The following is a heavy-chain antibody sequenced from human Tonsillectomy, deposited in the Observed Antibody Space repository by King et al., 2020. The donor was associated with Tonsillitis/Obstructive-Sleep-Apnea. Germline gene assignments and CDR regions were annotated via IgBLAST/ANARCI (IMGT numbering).Heavy chain of an antibody. CDR1: GFTFSSYW. Sequence: VQLVESGGGLVQPGGSLRLSCAASGFTFSSYWMSWVRQAPGKGLEWVANIKQDGSEKCYVNSVKGRFTISRDNAKNSLYLQMNSLRAEDTAVYYCARDPAPQILGDYWGQGTLVTVSS. CDR3: ARDPAPQILGDY. V-gene: IGHV3-7*01. CDR2: IKQDGSEK. J-gene: IGHJ4*02. D-gene: IGHD3-16*01.